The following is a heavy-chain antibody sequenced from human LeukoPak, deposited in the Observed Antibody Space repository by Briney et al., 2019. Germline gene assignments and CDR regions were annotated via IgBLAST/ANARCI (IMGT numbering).Heavy chain of an antibody. Sequence: ASVKVSCKASANTFISYDINWVRQATGQGLGWMGWMNPDSGDTGYAQKFQGRVTMTRNTSISTAYMELRSLRSEDTAVYYCARGRTDYYESSGSFPALGYWGQGTLVTVSS. J-gene: IGHJ4*02. CDR2: MNPDSGDT. D-gene: IGHD3-22*01. CDR3: ARGRTDYYESSGSFPALGY. V-gene: IGHV1-8*01. CDR1: ANTFISYD.